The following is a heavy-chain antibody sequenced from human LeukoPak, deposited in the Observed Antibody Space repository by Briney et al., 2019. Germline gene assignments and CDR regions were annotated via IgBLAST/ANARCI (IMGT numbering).Heavy chain of an antibody. J-gene: IGHJ4*02. V-gene: IGHV4-31*03. CDR3: ARSTVYCSSTSCYGFDY. CDR1: GGSISSGGYY. D-gene: IGHD2-2*01. Sequence: SETLCLTCTVSGGSISSGGYYWRWIRQHPGEGLEWIGYIYYSGSIYYNPSLKSRVTISVDTSKNQCSLKLSSVTAADTAVYYCARSTVYCSSTSCYGFDYWGQGTLVTVSS. CDR2: IYYSGSI.